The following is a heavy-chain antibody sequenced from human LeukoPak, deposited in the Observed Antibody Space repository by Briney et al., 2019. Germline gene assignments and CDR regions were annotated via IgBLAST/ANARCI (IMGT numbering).Heavy chain of an antibody. D-gene: IGHD6-19*01. CDR3: ASFGSFDSSGSNDAFDI. CDR1: GFTFSSYS. CDR2: ISSSSSYI. Sequence: GGSLRLSCAASGFTFSSYSMNWVRQAPGKGLEWDSSISSSSSYIYYADSVKGRFTISRDNAKNSLYLQMNSLRAEDTAVYYCASFGSFDSSGSNDAFDIWGQGTMVTVSS. J-gene: IGHJ3*02. V-gene: IGHV3-21*01.